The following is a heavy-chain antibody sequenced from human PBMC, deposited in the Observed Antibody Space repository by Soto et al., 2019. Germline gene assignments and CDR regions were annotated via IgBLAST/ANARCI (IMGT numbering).Heavy chain of an antibody. V-gene: IGHV4-59*01. Sequence: SETLSLTCTVSGGSISSYYWSWIRQPPGKGLEWIGYIYYSGSTNYNPSLKSRVTISVDTSKNQFSLKLSSVTAADTAVFCCAGGLRGGYDILTGYLYWGQGTLVTVSS. D-gene: IGHD3-9*01. CDR1: GGSISSYY. CDR2: IYYSGST. CDR3: AGGLRGGYDILTGYLY. J-gene: IGHJ4*02.